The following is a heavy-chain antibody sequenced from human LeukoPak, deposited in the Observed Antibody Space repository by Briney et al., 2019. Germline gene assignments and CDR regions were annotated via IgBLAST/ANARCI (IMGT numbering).Heavy chain of an antibody. Sequence: PGGSLRLSCSASGISVSNDYMSWVRPAPGKGLEWVSAIYADGYTRDAASVKGRFSISRHNSKNTVYLQTDNLRPEDTAVYYCARDRRGEKDFDVWGPGTMVTVSS. J-gene: IGHJ3*01. CDR1: GISVSNDY. V-gene: IGHV3-53*04. CDR2: IYADGYT. CDR3: ARDRRGEKDFDV.